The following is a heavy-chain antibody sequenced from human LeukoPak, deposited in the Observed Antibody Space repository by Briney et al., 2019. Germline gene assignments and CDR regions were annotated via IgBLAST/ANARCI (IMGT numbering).Heavy chain of an antibody. D-gene: IGHD2-21*02. CDR2: IYYSGST. V-gene: IGHV4-59*01. CDR1: GGSISSYY. CDR3: ARANVVTASDY. J-gene: IGHJ4*02. Sequence: SETLSLTCSVSGGSISSYYWNWIRQPPGKGLEWIGYIYYSGSTNYNPSLKSRVTISVDTSKNQFSLKLTSVTAADTAVYYCARANVVTASDYWGQGTLVTVDS.